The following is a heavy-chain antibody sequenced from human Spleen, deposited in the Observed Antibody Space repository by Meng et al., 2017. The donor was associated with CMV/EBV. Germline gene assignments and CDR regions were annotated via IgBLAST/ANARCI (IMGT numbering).Heavy chain of an antibody. V-gene: IGHV1-69*05. J-gene: IGHJ5*02. Sequence: SVKVSCKASGDSFRTYAINWVRQVPGQGLEWMGGIIPVFRKAEYAPKFRGRVTISTDESTSTTYMELNRLTSEDTAVYYCATPLKTSYFGSGSYYHFDHWGQGALVTVSS. D-gene: IGHD3-10*01. CDR2: IIPVFRKA. CDR3: ATPLKTSYFGSGSYYHFDH. CDR1: GDSFRTYA.